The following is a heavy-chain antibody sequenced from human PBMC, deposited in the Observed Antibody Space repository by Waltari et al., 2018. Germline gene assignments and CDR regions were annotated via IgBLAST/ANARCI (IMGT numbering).Heavy chain of an antibody. CDR3: ARGEGSGWYFSLTSYYYYGMDV. CDR2: MNPNSGNT. CDR1: GSTFTSYA. J-gene: IGHJ6*02. V-gene: IGHV1-8*03. D-gene: IGHD6-19*01. Sequence: QVQLVQSGAEVKKPGASVTVSCKASGSTFTSYAINWVRQSTGKGLEWMGWMNPNSGNTGYAQKFQGRVTITRNTSISTAYMELSSLRSEDTAVYYCARGEGSGWYFSLTSYYYYGMDVWGQGTTVTVSS.